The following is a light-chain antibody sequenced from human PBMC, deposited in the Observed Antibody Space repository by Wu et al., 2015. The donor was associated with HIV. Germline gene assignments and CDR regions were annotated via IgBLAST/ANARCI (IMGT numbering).Light chain of an antibody. J-gene: IGKJ1*01. CDR3: HQFGATPET. CDR1: QSVVNN. Sequence: EIVVMHSPDTLSLSPGERATLSCRTSQSVVNNLDWYQQKPGQAPRLVIYGSFNRPSGIPDRFSGSGSGTDFTLTISRLEPEDFAVYYCHQFGATPETFGQGTRVEIK. V-gene: IGKV3-20*01. CDR2: GSF.